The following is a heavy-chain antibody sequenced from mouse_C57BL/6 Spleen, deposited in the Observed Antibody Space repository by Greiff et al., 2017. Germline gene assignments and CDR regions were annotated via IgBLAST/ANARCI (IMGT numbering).Heavy chain of an antibody. J-gene: IGHJ4*01. CDR2: LWGDGST. CDR3: AITYGSSYGDAMDY. Sequence: VKLVESGPGLVAPSQCLYITCTVSGFSLTSYGVSWVRQPPGKGLEWLGVLWGDGSTNYHSAIISRLSISKDNSKSQVFLKLISLQTDDTATYYCAITYGSSYGDAMDYWGQGTSVTVSS. CDR1: GFSLTSYG. D-gene: IGHD1-1*01. V-gene: IGHV2-3*01.